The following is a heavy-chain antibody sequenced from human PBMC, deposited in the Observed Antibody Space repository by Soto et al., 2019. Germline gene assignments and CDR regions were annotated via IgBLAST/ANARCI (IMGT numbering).Heavy chain of an antibody. CDR1: HATFTGYT. Sequence: QVHLVQSETEVKEPGASVTVSCKTSHATFTGYTINWVRQAPGQGLEWLGWISSLSGNTYYARDFQGRLTMTTTTSATTAYMELRSLRSDDTAVYFCARGTVTSGRGFGPWGQGTLVTVSS. CDR3: ARGTVTSGRGFGP. V-gene: IGHV1-18*04. J-gene: IGHJ5*02. CDR2: ISSLSGNT. D-gene: IGHD4-17*01.